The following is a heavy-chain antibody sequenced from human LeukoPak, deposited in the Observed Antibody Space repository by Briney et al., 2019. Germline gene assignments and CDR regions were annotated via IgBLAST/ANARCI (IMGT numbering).Heavy chain of an antibody. J-gene: IGHJ4*02. V-gene: IGHV1-2*02. CDR3: ARDTITVTTPYFDY. CDR2: INSDSGGT. D-gene: IGHD4-17*01. CDR1: GYTFTGYY. Sequence: SVKVSCKASGYTFTGYYIDWVRQAPGQGLEWMGWINSDSGGTNYAQKFQGRVTMTRDTSTSTAYMELSSLRSDDMAFYYCARDTITVTTPYFDYWGQGTLVTVPS.